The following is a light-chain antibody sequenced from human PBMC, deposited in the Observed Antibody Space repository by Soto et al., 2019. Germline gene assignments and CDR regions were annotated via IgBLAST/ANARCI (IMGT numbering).Light chain of an antibody. CDR2: DTS. CDR1: QSVGTF. Sequence: EVVLTQSPVTLYLSPGERATLSCRASQSVGTFLAWYQQKPGQAPRLIIYDTSNMATGIPARFSGTGSGTDIALTISSVELEDFAVFFCQPRTNWPRTFGQGTMLDI. V-gene: IGKV3-11*01. J-gene: IGKJ2*01. CDR3: QPRTNWPRT.